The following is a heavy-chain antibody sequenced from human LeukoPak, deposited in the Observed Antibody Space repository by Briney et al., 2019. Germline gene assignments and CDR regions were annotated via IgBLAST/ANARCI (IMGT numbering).Heavy chain of an antibody. J-gene: IGHJ4*02. V-gene: IGHV1-8*01. D-gene: IGHD6-19*01. CDR3: TRGSSGRRDN. CDR2: MNPNSGNT. CDR1: GYTFTSCD. Sequence: ASVKVSFTASGYTFTSCDINWVRQATGQGLEWMGWMNPNSGNTGYGQSFQGRITMTRDISIGTAYMELSNLTSGDTAIYYCTRGSSGRRDNWGQGTLVTVSA.